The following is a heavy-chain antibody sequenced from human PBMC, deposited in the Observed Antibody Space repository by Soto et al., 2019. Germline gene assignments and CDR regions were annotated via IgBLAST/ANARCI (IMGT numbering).Heavy chain of an antibody. Sequence: PGGSLRLSCAASGFTFSSYAMSWVRQAPGKGLEWVSAISGSGGSTYYAGSVKGRFTISRDNSKTTLYLQMNSLRAEDTAVYYCSGGVVVVADYYYYYYGMDVWGQGTTVTVSS. CDR1: GFTFSSYA. CDR2: ISGSGGST. V-gene: IGHV3-23*01. D-gene: IGHD2-15*01. CDR3: SGGVVVVADYYYYYYGMDV. J-gene: IGHJ6*02.